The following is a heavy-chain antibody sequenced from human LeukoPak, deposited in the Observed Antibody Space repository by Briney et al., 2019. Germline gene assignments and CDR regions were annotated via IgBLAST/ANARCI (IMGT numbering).Heavy chain of an antibody. CDR3: ASGSVYDILTGPLDY. Sequence: GGSLRLSCAASGFTFSTYAMHWVRQAPGKGLEWVSSISSSSSYIYYADSVKGRFAISRDNAKNSLYLKMNSLRAEETAVYYCASGSVYDILTGPLDYWGQGTLVTVSS. CDR2: ISSSSSYI. D-gene: IGHD3-9*01. V-gene: IGHV3-21*01. CDR1: GFTFSTYA. J-gene: IGHJ4*02.